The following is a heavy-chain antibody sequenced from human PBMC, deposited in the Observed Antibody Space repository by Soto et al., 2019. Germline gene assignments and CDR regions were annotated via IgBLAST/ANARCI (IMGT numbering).Heavy chain of an antibody. J-gene: IGHJ5*02. CDR3: ARYIRADNWFDP. D-gene: IGHD6-13*01. V-gene: IGHV4-34*01. CDR2: INHSGST. Sequence: PSETLSLTCAVYGGSFSGYYWSWIRQPPGKGLEWIGEINHSGSTNYNPSLKSRVTISVDTSKNQFSLKLSSVTAADTAMYYCARYIRADNWFDPWGQGTLVTVSS. CDR1: GGSFSGYY.